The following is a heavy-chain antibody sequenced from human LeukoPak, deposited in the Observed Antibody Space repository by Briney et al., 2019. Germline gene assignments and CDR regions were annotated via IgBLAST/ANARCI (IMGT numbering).Heavy chain of an antibody. CDR2: INGGGSPI. V-gene: IGHV3-48*01. D-gene: IGHD3-16*02. CDR3: AKNHERGRYDSFDV. J-gene: IGHJ3*01. CDR1: GFTFSRDS. Sequence: GGSLRLSCAASGFTFSRDSMNWVRQAPGKGLAWVSYINGGGSPIYYADSVRGRFTISRDNAKNSLYLQMNSLRAEDTAVYYCAKNHERGRYDSFDVWAQGSWVTVSS.